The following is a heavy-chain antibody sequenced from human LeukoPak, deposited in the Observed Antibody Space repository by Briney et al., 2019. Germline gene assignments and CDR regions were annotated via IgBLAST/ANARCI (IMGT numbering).Heavy chain of an antibody. CDR3: ARGGSGSYYHLFDY. D-gene: IGHD3-10*01. Sequence: RTGGSLRLSCAASGFTFSSYAMSWVRQAPGKGLEWVSSISSSSSYIYYADSVKGRFTISRDNAKNSLYLQMNSLRAEDTAVYYCARGGSGSYYHLFDYWGQGTLVTVSS. V-gene: IGHV3-21*01. J-gene: IGHJ4*02. CDR1: GFTFSSYA. CDR2: ISSSSSYI.